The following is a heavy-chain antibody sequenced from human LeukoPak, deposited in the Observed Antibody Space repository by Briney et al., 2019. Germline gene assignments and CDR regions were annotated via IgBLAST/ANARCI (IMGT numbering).Heavy chain of an antibody. CDR2: INRDRSSI. CDR1: GFTISSYW. V-gene: IGHV3-74*01. J-gene: IGHJ4*02. D-gene: IGHD6-19*01. Sequence: GGSLRLSCAASGFTISSYWMQCVRQAPGKGLVWVSRINRDRSSITYADSVKGRFTISRDNAKNTLYLQMNSLRAEDTAVYYCAREEGLAVTGPSYVDIGDPGTVVTVSS. CDR3: AREEGLAVTGPSYVDI.